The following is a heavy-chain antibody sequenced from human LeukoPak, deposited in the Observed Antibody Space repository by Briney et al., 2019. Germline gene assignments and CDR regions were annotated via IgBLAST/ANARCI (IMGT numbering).Heavy chain of an antibody. CDR2: IYPGDSDT. CDR3: ARSQGYCSGGSCLQGDWFDP. CDR1: GYNFTNYW. D-gene: IGHD2-15*01. Sequence: GESLKISCKGPGYNFTNYWIGWVRQMSGKGLEWMGIIYPGDSDTRHSPSFQGQVTTSADKSISTAYLQWGSLKASDTAMYYCARSQGYCSGGSCLQGDWFDPWGQGTLVTVSS. J-gene: IGHJ5*02. V-gene: IGHV5-51*01.